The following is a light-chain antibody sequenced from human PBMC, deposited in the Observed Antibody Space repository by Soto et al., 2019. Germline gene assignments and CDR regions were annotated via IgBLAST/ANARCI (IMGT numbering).Light chain of an antibody. CDR3: GTWDNSLSAV. V-gene: IGLV1-51*01. Sequence: QSVLTQPPSASGTPGQRVTISCSGTSSNIGTYTVNWYQQLPGTAPKLLIYDNGKRPSGIPDRFSGSQSGTSATLGITGLQTGDEADYYCGTWDNSLSAVFGGGTKVTVL. CDR2: DNG. J-gene: IGLJ2*01. CDR1: SSNIGTYT.